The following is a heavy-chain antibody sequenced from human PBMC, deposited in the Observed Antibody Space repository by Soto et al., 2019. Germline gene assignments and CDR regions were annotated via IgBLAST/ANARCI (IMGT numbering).Heavy chain of an antibody. CDR1: GFTFSSYA. CDR3: AKGQRIAARPGGVDY. V-gene: IGHV3-23*01. J-gene: IGHJ4*02. D-gene: IGHD6-6*01. Sequence: GGSLRLSCAASGFTFSSYAMSGVRQAPRKEQEWVSAISGSGGSTYYADSVNGRFTISRDNSKNTLYLQMNSLRAEDTAVYFCAKGQRIAARPGGVDYWGQGTLVTVSS. CDR2: ISGSGGST.